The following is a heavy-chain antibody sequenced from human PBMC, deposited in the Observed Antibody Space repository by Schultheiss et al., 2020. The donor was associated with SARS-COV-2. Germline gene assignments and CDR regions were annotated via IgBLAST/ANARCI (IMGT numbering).Heavy chain of an antibody. CDR1: GFAFSDFW. J-gene: IGHJ1*01. Sequence: GESLKISCEASGFAFSDFWMTWVRQAPGKGLEWVANIRQDGSEKHYVDSAKGRFTISRDNAKNTLYLQMNSLRAEDTAVYYCARDGPWDGGKATPYFQHWGQGTLVTVSS. D-gene: IGHD2-15*01. CDR3: ARDGPWDGGKATPYFQH. V-gene: IGHV3-7*01. CDR2: IRQDGSEK.